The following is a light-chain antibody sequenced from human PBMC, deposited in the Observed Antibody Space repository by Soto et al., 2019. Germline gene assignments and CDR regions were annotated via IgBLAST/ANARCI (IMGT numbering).Light chain of an antibody. V-gene: IGKV3-20*01. J-gene: IGKJ5*01. CDR1: QSVSSRY. CDR3: QQYGSSPT. Sequence: EIVLTQSPGTLSLSPGERATLSFRASQSVSSRYLAWYQQKPGQAPRLLFYAAFRATGTPDRFSGSGSGTDFTLTISRLEPEDFAVYYCQQYGSSPTFGQGTRLEIK. CDR2: AA.